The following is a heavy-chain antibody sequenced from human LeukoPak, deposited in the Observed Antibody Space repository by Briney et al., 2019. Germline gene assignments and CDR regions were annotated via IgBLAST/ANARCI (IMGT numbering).Heavy chain of an antibody. CDR1: GFTFSRYP. Sequence: GGSLRLSCAASGFTFSRYPMHWVRQAPGKGLEWVSVISYDGRDKHHADSVRGRFTISRDNSKNTLYLQINSLRAEDTAVYYCARDSAFIAVAGTTYYYGMDVWGQGTTVTVSS. V-gene: IGHV3-30*04. D-gene: IGHD6-19*01. CDR3: ARDSAFIAVAGTTYYYGMDV. J-gene: IGHJ6*02. CDR2: ISYDGRDK.